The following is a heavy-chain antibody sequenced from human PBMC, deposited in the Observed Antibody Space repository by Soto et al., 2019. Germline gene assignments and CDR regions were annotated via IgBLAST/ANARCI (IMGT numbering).Heavy chain of an antibody. Sequence: GESLKISCQGSGYIFSKYFITWVRQMPGKGPEWMGRIDPGDSDTNYSPSFQGHVTMSTDKSISTAFLQWSSLKASDTAMYYCARQLPGMLDVWGQGTTVTVSS. CDR2: IDPGDSDT. J-gene: IGHJ6*02. D-gene: IGHD1-1*01. CDR1: GYIFSKYF. V-gene: IGHV5-10-1*01. CDR3: ARQLPGMLDV.